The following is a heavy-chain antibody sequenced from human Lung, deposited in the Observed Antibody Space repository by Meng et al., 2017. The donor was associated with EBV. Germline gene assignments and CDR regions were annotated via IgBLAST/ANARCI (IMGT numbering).Heavy chain of an antibody. V-gene: IGHV1-18*01. CDR2: FVNYVDT. Sequence: QVQLVQSGAEVKKXXSSVKFACKTSGGSFSTYTFSWVRQAPGQGLEWMGWFVNYVDTYPAPKFQGRVTMTTDTHTNTAFMELRSLTSDDTAVYYCASGTPGRGYCDYWGKGTLVTVCS. CDR1: GGSFSTYT. D-gene: IGHD5-24*01. J-gene: IGHJ4*02. CDR3: ASGTPGRGYCDY.